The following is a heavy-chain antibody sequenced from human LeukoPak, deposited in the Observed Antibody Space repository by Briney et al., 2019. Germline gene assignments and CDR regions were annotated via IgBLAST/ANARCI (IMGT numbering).Heavy chain of an antibody. Sequence: PSETLSLTCTVSGYSNSRGYYWGWIRPPPGKGLEWIGRPYHSGSTYYNPSLKGRVTISVDTSKTQFSLKLSSVTAADTAVYYCASSYYYGSGSSSMARWGQGTLVTVSS. V-gene: IGHV4-38-2*02. CDR2: PYHSGST. J-gene: IGHJ4*02. CDR1: GYSNSRGYY. D-gene: IGHD3-10*01. CDR3: ASSYYYGSGSSSMAR.